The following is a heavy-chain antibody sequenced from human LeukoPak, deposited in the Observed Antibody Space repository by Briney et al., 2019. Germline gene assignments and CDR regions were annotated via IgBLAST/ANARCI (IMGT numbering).Heavy chain of an antibody. CDR2: ISPSAGNT. J-gene: IGHJ4*02. Sequence: PGGSLRLSCAASGFTFNIYAMTWVRQAPGKGLEWVSAISPSAGNTYYADSVKGRFTISRDNSKNTLYLQMNSLRAEDTAVYYCAKYSHRAQLLLRSAFDYWGQGTLVTVSS. V-gene: IGHV3-23*01. CDR1: GFTFNIYA. CDR3: AKYSHRAQLLLRSAFDY. D-gene: IGHD2-15*01.